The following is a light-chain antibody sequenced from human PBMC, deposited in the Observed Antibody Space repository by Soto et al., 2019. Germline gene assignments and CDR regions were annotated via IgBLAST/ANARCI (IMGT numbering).Light chain of an antibody. CDR1: QSVSSSY. Sequence: EIVLTQSPGTLSLSPGERATLSCRASQSVSSSYLAWYQQKPGQAPRLLIYGASSRATGIPDRFSGSGSGTDFTLTISRLEPEDFAVYYRHHRAFGQGTKV. J-gene: IGKJ1*01. CDR3: HHRA. V-gene: IGKV3-20*01. CDR2: GAS.